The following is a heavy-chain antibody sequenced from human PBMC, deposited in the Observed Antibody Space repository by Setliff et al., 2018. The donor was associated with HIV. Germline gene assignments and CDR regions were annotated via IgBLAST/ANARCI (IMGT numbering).Heavy chain of an antibody. J-gene: IGHJ6*03. CDR1: GFTFSSYG. CDR2: IRYDGNTA. CDR3: ARGRRPVDVVSTIIRYYYYMGV. Sequence: PGESLKISCAASGFTFSSYGMHWVRQAPGKGLEWVAFIRYDGNTAYYGDSVKGRFIMSRDNSENTVSLEMNNLRLEDAGVYYCARGRRPVDVVSTIIRYYYYMGVWGKGTTVTVSS. V-gene: IGHV3-30*02. D-gene: IGHD5-12*01.